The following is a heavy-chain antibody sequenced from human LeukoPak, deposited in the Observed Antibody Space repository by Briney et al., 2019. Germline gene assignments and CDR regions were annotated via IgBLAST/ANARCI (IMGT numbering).Heavy chain of an antibody. D-gene: IGHD5-24*01. CDR1: GFTFSSYW. V-gene: IGHV3-7*01. CDR3: ARGLTRRWLQPTSRYYFDY. CDR2: IKQDGSEK. Sequence: GGSLRLSCAASGFTFSSYWMSWVRQAPGKGLEWVANIKQDGSEKYYVDSVKGRFTISRDNAKNSLYLQMNSLRAEDTAVYYCARGLTRRWLQPTSRYYFDYWGQGTLVTVSS. J-gene: IGHJ4*02.